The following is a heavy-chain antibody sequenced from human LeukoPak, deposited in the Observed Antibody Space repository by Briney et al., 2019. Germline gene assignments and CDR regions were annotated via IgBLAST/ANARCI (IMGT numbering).Heavy chain of an antibody. J-gene: IGHJ4*02. D-gene: IGHD1-7*01. V-gene: IGHV4-31*03. CDR3: ARVGRGGTTVEY. CDR2: IFYSGFT. Sequence: SETLSLTCTVSGGSLSSGGYYWSWLRPLPGKGLEWFVYIFYSGFTYYNPSLKSRITISVDTSKNQFSLSLSSVTAADTAVYYCARVGRGGTTVEYWGQGTLVTVSS. CDR1: GGSLSSGGYY.